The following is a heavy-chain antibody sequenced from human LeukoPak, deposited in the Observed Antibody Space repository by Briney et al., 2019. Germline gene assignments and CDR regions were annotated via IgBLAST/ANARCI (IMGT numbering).Heavy chain of an antibody. CDR2: ISSSGSTI. D-gene: IGHD2-15*01. CDR1: GFTFSSYE. CDR3: ARGYCSGGSCLFDY. V-gene: IGHV3-48*03. Sequence: PGGSLRLSCAASGFTFSSYEMNWVRQAPGKGLEWVSYISSSGSTIYYADSVKGRFTISRDNAKNSLYLQMNSLRAEDTAVYYCARGYCSGGSCLFDYWGQGTLVTVSS. J-gene: IGHJ4*02.